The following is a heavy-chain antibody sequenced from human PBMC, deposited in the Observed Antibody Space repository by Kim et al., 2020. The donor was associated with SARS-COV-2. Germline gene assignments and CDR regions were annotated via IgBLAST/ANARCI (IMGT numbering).Heavy chain of an antibody. CDR2: INHSGST. J-gene: IGHJ1*01. Sequence: SETLSLTCAVYGGSFSGYYWSWIRQPPGKGLEWIGEINHSGSTNYNPSLKSRVTISVDTSKNQFSLKLSSVTAADTAVYYCASDPRQGAKPLYPPQLYFQHWGQGTLVTVSS. D-gene: IGHD3-10*01. V-gene: IGHV4-34*01. CDR1: GGSFSGYY. CDR3: ASDPRQGAKPLYPPQLYFQH.